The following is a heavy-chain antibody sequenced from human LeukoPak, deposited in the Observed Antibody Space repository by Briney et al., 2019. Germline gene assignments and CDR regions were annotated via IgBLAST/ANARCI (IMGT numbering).Heavy chain of an antibody. CDR1: GGSISSDSYY. V-gene: IGHV4-39*02. D-gene: IGHD4-17*01. CDR3: ARVNGDYAHLIDY. J-gene: IGHJ4*02. Sequence: SETLSLTCTVSGGSISSDSYYWGWVRQPPGKGLEWIRTGYSRGTTYYNPSLKSRVTISVDTSKNLFSLRLRSVTAADTGVYYCARVNGDYAHLIDYWGQGTLVTVSS. CDR2: GYSRGTT.